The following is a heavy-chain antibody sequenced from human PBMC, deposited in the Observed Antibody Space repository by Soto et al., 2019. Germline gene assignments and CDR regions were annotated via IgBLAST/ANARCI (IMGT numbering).Heavy chain of an antibody. Sequence: QVQLEESGPGLVKPSETLSLNCIVSRGSLSTYLWSWIRQPPGKGLEWIGAVYYNGSANYNPSLKSRVSISVDTSKNHLSLTLRSATAADTAVYYCARSFFPWGRGTLVTVSS. J-gene: IGHJ5*02. CDR1: RGSLSTYL. CDR3: ARSFFP. V-gene: IGHV4-59*01. CDR2: VYYNGSA.